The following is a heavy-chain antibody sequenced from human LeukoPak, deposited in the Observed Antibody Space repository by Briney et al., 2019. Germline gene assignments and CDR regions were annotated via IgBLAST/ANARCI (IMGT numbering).Heavy chain of an antibody. J-gene: IGHJ5*02. V-gene: IGHV1-46*01. CDR3: AAYQHGDSRHGLEFDP. D-gene: IGHD4-17*01. CDR1: GYTFTSYY. Sequence: ASVKVSCKASGYTFTSYYMHWVRQAPGQGLEWMGIINPSGGSTSYAQKFQGRVTMTRDTSTSTVYMELSSLRSEDTAVYYCAAYQHGDSRHGLEFDPWGQGTLVTVSS. CDR2: INPSGGST.